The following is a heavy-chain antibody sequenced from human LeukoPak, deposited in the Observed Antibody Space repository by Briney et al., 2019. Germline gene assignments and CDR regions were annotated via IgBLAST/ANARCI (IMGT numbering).Heavy chain of an antibody. CDR2: IIPIFGTA. V-gene: IGHV1-69*13. Sequence: ASVKVSCKASGGTFISYAISWVRQAPGQGLEWMGGIIPIFGTANYAQKFQGRVTITADESTSTAYMELSSLRSEDTAVYYCARINLQTYYYDSSGYGFDYWGQGTLVTVSS. CDR1: GGTFISYA. J-gene: IGHJ4*02. D-gene: IGHD3-22*01. CDR3: ARINLQTYYYDSSGYGFDY.